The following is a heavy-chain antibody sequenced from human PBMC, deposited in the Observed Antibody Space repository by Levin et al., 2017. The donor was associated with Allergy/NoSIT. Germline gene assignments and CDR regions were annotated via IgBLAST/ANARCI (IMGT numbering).Heavy chain of an antibody. CDR2: ITWNDARI. CDR3: TREAAGEGLYYYHYGLDV. CDR1: GFIFDEYV. J-gene: IGHJ6*02. D-gene: IGHD4-17*01. Sequence: GRSLRLSCAASGFIFDEYVMHWVRQAPGKGLEWVSGITWNDARIGYADSVQGRFTISRDNAKNALYLDMESLRAEDTASYYCTREAAGEGLYYYHYGLDVWGQGTTVTVSS. V-gene: IGHV3-9*01.